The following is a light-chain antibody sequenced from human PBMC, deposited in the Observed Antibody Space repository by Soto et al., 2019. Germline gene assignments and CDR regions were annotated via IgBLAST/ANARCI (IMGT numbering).Light chain of an antibody. V-gene: IGKV3-11*01. CDR3: KQRSSWPFT. CDR1: QRIGNY. CDR2: ATS. J-gene: IGKJ3*01. Sequence: EVVLPQSQATLSLSPGDGSTLSGRASQRIGNYLAWYQQNPGQAPRLLIYATSNRATGIPARFSGSGSGTDFTLTISSLEPEEFAVYYCKQRSSWPFTFGPGTKVDIK.